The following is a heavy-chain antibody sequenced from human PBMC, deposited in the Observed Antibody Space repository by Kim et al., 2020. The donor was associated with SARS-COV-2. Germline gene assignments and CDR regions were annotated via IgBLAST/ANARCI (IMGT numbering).Heavy chain of an antibody. D-gene: IGHD3-22*01. V-gene: IGHV3-23*01. Sequence: GGSLRLSCAASGFTFSTYAMSWVRQSPEKGLEWVSSISGSGTTTYYADSVKGRFTITRDNSKNTLDLQMNSLRAEDTAVYYCAKGYYYDTSGYLSYWGQG. CDR3: AKGYYYDTSGYLSY. CDR1: GFTFSTYA. CDR2: ISGSGTTT. J-gene: IGHJ4*02.